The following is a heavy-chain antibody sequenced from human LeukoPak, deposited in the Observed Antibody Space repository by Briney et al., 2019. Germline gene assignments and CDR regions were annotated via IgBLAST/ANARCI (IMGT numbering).Heavy chain of an antibody. Sequence: GGSLRLSCAASGFTFSSYNMNWVRQAPGKGLEWVSSITSGSSYIYYADSVKGRFTISRDNAKNSLYLQMNSLRAEDTAVYYCARDPYSGSYGNYYYYFMDVWGKGTTATISS. CDR2: ITSGSSYI. J-gene: IGHJ6*03. V-gene: IGHV3-21*01. D-gene: IGHD1-26*01. CDR1: GFTFSSYN. CDR3: ARDPYSGSYGNYYYYFMDV.